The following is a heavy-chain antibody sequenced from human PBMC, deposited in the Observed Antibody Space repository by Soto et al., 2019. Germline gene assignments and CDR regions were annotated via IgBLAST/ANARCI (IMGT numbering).Heavy chain of an antibody. V-gene: IGHV3-30-3*01. CDR3: ARDPRHSGYDL. CDR1: GFTFSSYA. D-gene: IGHD5-12*01. J-gene: IGHJ4*02. CDR2: ISYDGSNK. Sequence: QVQLVESGGGVVQPGRSLRLSCAASGFTFSSYAMHWVRQAPGKGLEWVAVISYDGSNKYYADSVKGRFTISRDNSKNTLYLQMNSLRAEDTAVYYCARDPRHSGYDLWGQGTLVTVSS.